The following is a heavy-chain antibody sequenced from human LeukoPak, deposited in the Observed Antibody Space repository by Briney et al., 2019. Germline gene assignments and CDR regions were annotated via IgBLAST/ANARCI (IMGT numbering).Heavy chain of an antibody. Sequence: PSETLSLTCTVSGGSIGSYYWSWIRQPPGKGLEWIGYIYYSGCTNYNPSLKSRVTISVDTSKNQFSLKLSSVTAADTAVYYCARAGYSYGTGYYFDYWSQGSLVTVSS. J-gene: IGHJ4*02. CDR3: ARAGYSYGTGYYFDY. CDR2: IYYSGCT. V-gene: IGHV4-59*01. CDR1: GGSIGSYY. D-gene: IGHD5-18*01.